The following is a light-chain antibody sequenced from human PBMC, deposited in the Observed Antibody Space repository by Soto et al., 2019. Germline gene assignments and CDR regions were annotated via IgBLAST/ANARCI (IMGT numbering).Light chain of an antibody. CDR2: DAS. J-gene: IGKJ1*01. CDR3: QQYDLYWT. Sequence: DIQLTQSPSTQSASVGDRVTITYRASQTIDKKLAWYQQKPGKAPKLLIFDASTLETGVPLRFSGSGSGTEFSLSINSLQPEDFGTYFCQQYDLYWTFGQGTKVEI. V-gene: IGKV1-5*01. CDR1: QTIDKK.